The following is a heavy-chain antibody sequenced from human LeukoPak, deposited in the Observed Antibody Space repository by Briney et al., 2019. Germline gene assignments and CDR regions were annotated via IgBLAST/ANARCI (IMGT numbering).Heavy chain of an antibody. D-gene: IGHD1-26*01. Sequence: GGSLRLSCAASGFTFSSSAMNWVRQAPGKGLEWVANIREDGNKDNYIDSVRGRFTISRDNAKNSLYLQMNSLRAEDTAVYYCARDEVGGPLKYWGQGILVTVSS. CDR3: ARDEVGGPLKY. V-gene: IGHV3-7*01. CDR2: IREDGNKD. J-gene: IGHJ4*02. CDR1: GFTFSSSA.